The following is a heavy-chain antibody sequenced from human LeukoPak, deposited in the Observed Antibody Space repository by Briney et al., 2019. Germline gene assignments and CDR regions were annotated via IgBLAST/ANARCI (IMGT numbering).Heavy chain of an antibody. J-gene: IGHJ4*02. V-gene: IGHV3-48*01. CDR3: AKEDGAAAMPVPSPAFDY. CDR2: ISSSSSTI. Sequence: GGSLRLSCAASGFTFSSYSMNWVRQAPGKGLEWVSYISSSSSTIYYADSVKGRFTISRDNSKNTLYLQMNSLRAEDTAVYYCAKEDGAAAMPVPSPAFDYWGQGTLVTVSS. CDR1: GFTFSSYS. D-gene: IGHD2-2*01.